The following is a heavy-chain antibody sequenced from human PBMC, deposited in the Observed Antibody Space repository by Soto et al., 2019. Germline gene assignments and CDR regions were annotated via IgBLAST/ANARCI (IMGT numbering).Heavy chain of an antibody. D-gene: IGHD6-13*01. CDR2: IYHSGTT. CDR3: ARSLYTASWYAGN. V-gene: IGHV4-38-2*01. CDR1: GYSISSGYY. Sequence: TLSLTCGVSGYSISSGYYWGWIRQPPGKGLEWIGSIYHSGTTYYNPSLKSRLNISIDTSKNHFSLRLTSVTAADTAVYYCARSLYTASWYAGNWGQGTLVTVSS. J-gene: IGHJ4*02.